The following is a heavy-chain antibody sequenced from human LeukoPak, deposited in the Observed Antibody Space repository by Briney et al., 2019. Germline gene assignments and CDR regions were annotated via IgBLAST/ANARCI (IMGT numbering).Heavy chain of an antibody. Sequence: SVKVSCKASGGTFSSYAISWVRQAPGQGLEWMGGIIPIFGTANYAQKFQGRVTITADESTSTAYMELSSLRSEDTAVYYCARGSVDFWSGYPSQGESANWFDPWGQGTLVTASS. D-gene: IGHD3-3*01. J-gene: IGHJ5*02. CDR2: IIPIFGTA. CDR3: ARGSVDFWSGYPSQGESANWFDP. V-gene: IGHV1-69*13. CDR1: GGTFSSYA.